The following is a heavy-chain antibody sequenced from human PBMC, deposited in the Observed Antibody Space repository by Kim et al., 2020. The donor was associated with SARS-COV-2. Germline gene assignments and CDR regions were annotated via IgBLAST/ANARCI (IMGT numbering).Heavy chain of an antibody. D-gene: IGHD6-6*01. CDR1: GFSFDYYP. CDR3: AKSGPKYFDY. Sequence: GGSLRLSCAASGFSFDYYPMNWVRQAPGKGLEWVSNINNNGYITHYADSVKGRFTISRDNSKSTLYLQMDSLRAEDTALYYCAKSGPKYFDYWGQGPPVTVSS. J-gene: IGHJ4*02. V-gene: IGHV3-23*05. CDR2: INNNGYIT.